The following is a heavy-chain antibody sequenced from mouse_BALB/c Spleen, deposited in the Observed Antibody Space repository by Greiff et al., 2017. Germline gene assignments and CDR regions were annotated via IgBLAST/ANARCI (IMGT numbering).Heavy chain of an antibody. J-gene: IGHJ2*01. Sequence: VHVKQSGAELVKPGASVKLSCTASGFNIKDTYMHWVKQRPEQGLEWIGRIDPANGNTKYDPKFQGKATITADTSSNTAYLQLSSLTSEDTAVYYCARKPPNWDEDYFDYWGQGTTLTVSS. D-gene: IGHD4-1*01. CDR3: ARKPPNWDEDYFDY. V-gene: IGHV14-3*02. CDR1: GFNIKDTY. CDR2: IDPANGNT.